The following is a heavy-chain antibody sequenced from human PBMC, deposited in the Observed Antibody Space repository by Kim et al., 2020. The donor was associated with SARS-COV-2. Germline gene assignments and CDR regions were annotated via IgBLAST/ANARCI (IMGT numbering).Heavy chain of an antibody. CDR3: ARHWRKCDFDL. J-gene: IGHJ2*01. V-gene: IGHV4-39*01. Sequence: SETLSLTCSVSGGSISSSDYYWGWIRQPPGKGLEWIATIYYSGSTYYNPSLKGRVTISVDTSKKQFALRLSSVTASDAAVYYWARHWRKCDFDLWGRCT. CDR2: IYYSGST. CDR1: GGSISSSDYY.